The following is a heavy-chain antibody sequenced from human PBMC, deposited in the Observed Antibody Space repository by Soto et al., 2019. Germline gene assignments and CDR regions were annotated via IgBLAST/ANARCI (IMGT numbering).Heavy chain of an antibody. V-gene: IGHV2-5*02. Sequence: SGPTLVNPTQTLTLTCTFSGFSLTSSGVGVGWIRQPPGKALEWLALIYWEDDKRYSPSLRSRLTITKDTSKNQVVLTMTNMDPVDTGTYYCARRPYGAKVAPHFDYWGQGTLVTVSS. J-gene: IGHJ4*02. CDR1: GFSLTSSGVG. CDR2: IYWEDDK. CDR3: ARRPYGAKVAPHFDY. D-gene: IGHD4-17*01.